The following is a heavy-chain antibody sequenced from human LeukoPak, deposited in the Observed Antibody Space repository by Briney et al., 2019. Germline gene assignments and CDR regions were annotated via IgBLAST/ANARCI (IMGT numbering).Heavy chain of an antibody. CDR2: IYYSGST. Sequence: SETLSLTCTVSGGSISSYYWSWIRQPPGKGLEWIGYIYYSGSTNYNPSLKSRVTISVDTSKNQFSLKLSSVTAADMAVYYCARGRIAAADNFDYWGQGTLVTVSS. D-gene: IGHD6-13*01. CDR1: GGSISSYY. J-gene: IGHJ4*02. V-gene: IGHV4-59*01. CDR3: ARGRIAAADNFDY.